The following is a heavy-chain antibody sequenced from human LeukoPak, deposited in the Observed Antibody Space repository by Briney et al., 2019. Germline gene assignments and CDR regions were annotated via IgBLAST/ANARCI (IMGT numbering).Heavy chain of an antibody. CDR1: GGSFSGYY. V-gene: IGHV4-34*01. J-gene: IGHJ3*02. CDR3: ARWEAGTGAFDI. CDR2: INHSGST. Sequence: TSETLSLTCAVYGGSFSGYYWSWIRQPPGKGLEWIGEINHSGSTNYNPSLKGRVTISVDTSKNQFSLRLASVTAADTAVYYCARWEAGTGAFDIWGQGTMVTVSS. D-gene: IGHD6-13*01.